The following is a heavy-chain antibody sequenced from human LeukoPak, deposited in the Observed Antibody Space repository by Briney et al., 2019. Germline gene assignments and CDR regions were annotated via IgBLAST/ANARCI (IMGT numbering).Heavy chain of an antibody. CDR3: ARGSYCSGGSCRDY. J-gene: IGHJ4*02. D-gene: IGHD2-15*01. V-gene: IGHV3-21*01. CDR2: ISSGSSYI. Sequence: PGGSLRLSCAASGFTFSSYSMNWVRQAPGKGLEWVSSISSGSSYIYYADSLKGRFTISRDNAKNSLYLQMNSLRAEDTAVYYCARGSYCSGGSCRDYWGQGTLVTVSS. CDR1: GFTFSSYS.